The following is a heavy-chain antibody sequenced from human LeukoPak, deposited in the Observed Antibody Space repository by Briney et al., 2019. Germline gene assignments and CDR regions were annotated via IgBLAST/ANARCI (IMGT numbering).Heavy chain of an antibody. CDR2: ISGSGVTT. D-gene: IGHD4-17*01. J-gene: IGHJ4*02. CDR1: GFTFSTYA. V-gene: IGHV3-23*01. Sequence: GGSLRLSCAASGFTFSTYAMSSVRQAPGKGLEWVSGISGSGVTTYYTDSLKGRFTISRDNAKNTLYLQIDTMRAEDTAVYYCAKGATTRSTVITYYFDNWGQGTLVTVSS. CDR3: AKGATTRSTVITYYFDN.